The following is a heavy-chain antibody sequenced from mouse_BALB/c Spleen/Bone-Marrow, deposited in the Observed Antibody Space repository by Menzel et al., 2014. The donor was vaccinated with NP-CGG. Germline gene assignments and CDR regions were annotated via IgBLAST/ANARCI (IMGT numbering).Heavy chain of an antibody. CDR3: TRSNGNWFAY. J-gene: IGHJ3*01. V-gene: IGHV1S81*02. CDR2: INPSNGGT. D-gene: IGHD2-1*01. CDR1: GYTFTSYY. Sequence: VQLQQSGAELVKPGASVKLSCKASGYTFTSYYMYWVKQRPGQGLEWIGEINPSNGGTNFNEKFKSKATLTVDKSSSTAYMQLSSLTSEDPAVYYCTRSNGNWFAYWGQGTLVTVSA.